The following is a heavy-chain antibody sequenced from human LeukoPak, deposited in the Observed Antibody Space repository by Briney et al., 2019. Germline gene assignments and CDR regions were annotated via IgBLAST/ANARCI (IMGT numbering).Heavy chain of an antibody. CDR1: GYTFTGYY. CDR2: INPNSGGT. CDR3: ATSDIVVVPAASNPDY. Sequence: VASVKVSCTASGYTFTGYYMHWVRQAPGQGLEWMGWINPNSGGTNYAQKFQGRVTMTRDTSISTAYMELCRLRSDDTAVYYCATSDIVVVPAASNPDYWGQGTLVTVSS. J-gene: IGHJ4*02. D-gene: IGHD2-2*01. V-gene: IGHV1-2*02.